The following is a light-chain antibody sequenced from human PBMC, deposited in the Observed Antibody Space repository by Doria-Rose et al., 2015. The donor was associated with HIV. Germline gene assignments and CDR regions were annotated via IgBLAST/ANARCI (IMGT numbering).Light chain of an antibody. Sequence: TQSPGTLSLSPGERATLSCRASLSFSSTYLSWYQQTPGQAPSLLIYDGSTRATGIPDRFSASGSGPDFTLTINRLEPEDFALYYCHQYGTSWTFGQGTKVEI. CDR2: DGS. CDR3: HQYGTSWT. CDR1: LSFSSTY. V-gene: IGKV3-20*01. J-gene: IGKJ1*01.